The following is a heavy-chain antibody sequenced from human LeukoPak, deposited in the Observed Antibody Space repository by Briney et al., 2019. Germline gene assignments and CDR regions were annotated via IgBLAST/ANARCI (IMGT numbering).Heavy chain of an antibody. CDR3: ARDPYSGSYGDYYYYYMDV. Sequence: GGSLRLSCAASGFTFSSYRMNWVRQAPGKGLVWVSRINSDGSSTSYADSVKGRFTISRDNAKNSLYLQMNSLRPEDTAVYYCARDPYSGSYGDYYYYYMDVWGKGTTVTISS. CDR1: GFTFSSYR. V-gene: IGHV3-74*01. CDR2: INSDGSST. D-gene: IGHD1-26*01. J-gene: IGHJ6*03.